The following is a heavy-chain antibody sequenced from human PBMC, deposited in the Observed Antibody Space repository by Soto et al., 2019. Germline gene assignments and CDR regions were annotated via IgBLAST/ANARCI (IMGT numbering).Heavy chain of an antibody. Sequence: SETLSLTCIVSGGSISGSYWSWIRQSPGKGLEWLGYVYYTGSTNYSPSLRSRVSISVDTSKNEFSLRLSSVTAADTAVYFCARSVAVPGAHIDYWGQGTQVTVYS. J-gene: IGHJ4*02. CDR2: VYYTGST. V-gene: IGHV4-59*01. D-gene: IGHD6-19*01. CDR1: GGSISGSY. CDR3: ARSVAVPGAHIDY.